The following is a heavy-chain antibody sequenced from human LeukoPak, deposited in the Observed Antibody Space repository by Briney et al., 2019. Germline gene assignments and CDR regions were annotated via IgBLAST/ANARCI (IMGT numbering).Heavy chain of an antibody. V-gene: IGHV1-69*05. CDR2: IIPIFGTA. CDR1: GYTFISYD. J-gene: IGHJ4*02. CDR3: ASARVAAAPFDY. D-gene: IGHD6-13*01. Sequence: ASLKVSCKASGYTFISYDINWVRQATGQRLECMGGIIPIFGTANYAQKFQGRVTITTDESTSTAYMELSSLRSEDTAVYYCASARVAAAPFDYWGQGTRVTVSS.